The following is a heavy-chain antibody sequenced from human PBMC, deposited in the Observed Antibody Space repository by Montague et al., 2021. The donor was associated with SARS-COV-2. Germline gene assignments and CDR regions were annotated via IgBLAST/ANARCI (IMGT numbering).Heavy chain of an antibody. CDR3: ARGGDMNWFDP. CDR1: GDSISNYS. CDR2: IYYSGST. J-gene: IGHJ5*02. D-gene: IGHD2-21*01. V-gene: IGHV4-59*01. Sequence: SETLSLTCSVSGDSISNYSWSWIRQPPGKGLEWIGYIYYSGSTNYNPSLKSRVTISVDTSKNQFSLKLSSVTAADTAVYYCARGGDMNWFDPWGQGTLVTVSS.